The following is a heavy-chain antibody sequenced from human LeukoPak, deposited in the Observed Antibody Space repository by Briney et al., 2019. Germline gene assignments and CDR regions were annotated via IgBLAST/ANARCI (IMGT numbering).Heavy chain of an antibody. CDR3: ARGPNRYCSSTSCSIFDY. J-gene: IGHJ4*02. CDR2: INPSGGST. CDR1: GYTFTSYY. D-gene: IGHD2-2*01. V-gene: IGHV1-46*01. Sequence: EASVKVSCKASGYTFTSYYMHWVRQAPGQGLEWMGIINPSGGSTSYAQKFQGRVTMTRDMSTSTVYMELSSLRSEDTAVYYCARGPNRYCSSTSCSIFDYWGQGTLVTVSS.